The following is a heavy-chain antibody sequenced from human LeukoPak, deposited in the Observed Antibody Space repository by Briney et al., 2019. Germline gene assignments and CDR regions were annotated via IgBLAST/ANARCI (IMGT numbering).Heavy chain of an antibody. CDR1: GYTLTGYY. CDR2: INPNSGGT. Sequence: ASVKVSCKASGYTLTGYYMHWVRQAPGQGLEWMGWINPNSGGTNYAQKFQGRVTITRDTSISTAYMELSRLRSDDTAVYYCARDLHYDILTGYYIGYYFDYWGQGTLVTVSS. CDR3: ARDLHYDILTGYYIGYYFDY. J-gene: IGHJ4*02. V-gene: IGHV1-2*02. D-gene: IGHD3-9*01.